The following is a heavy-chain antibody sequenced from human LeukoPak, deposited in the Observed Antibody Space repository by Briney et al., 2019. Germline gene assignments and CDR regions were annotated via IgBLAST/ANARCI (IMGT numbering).Heavy chain of an antibody. Sequence: KPSETLSLTCAVYGGSFSGYHWSWIRQPPGKVLEWIGEINHSESTYYNPSLKSRITISVDTSKNQFSLKLSSVTAADTAVYYCARVNLLGYCTNGVCPGGGLPFDYWGQGTLVTVSS. CDR3: ARVNLLGYCTNGVCPGGGLPFDY. CDR1: GGSFSGYH. CDR2: INHSEST. V-gene: IGHV4-34*01. D-gene: IGHD2-8*01. J-gene: IGHJ4*02.